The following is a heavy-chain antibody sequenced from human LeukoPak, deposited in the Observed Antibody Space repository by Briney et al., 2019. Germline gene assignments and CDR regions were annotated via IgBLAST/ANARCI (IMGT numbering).Heavy chain of an antibody. D-gene: IGHD6-19*01. CDR2: IYSSGST. Sequence: SETLSLTCTVSSGSISSYYWNWIRQPAGKGLEWIGRIYSSGSTNYNPSLRGRVTMSVDTSKNQFSLNLSSVTAADTAVYYCARAFRYSSGWYFDYWGQGALVTVSS. V-gene: IGHV4-4*07. J-gene: IGHJ4*02. CDR1: SGSISSYY. CDR3: ARAFRYSSGWYFDY.